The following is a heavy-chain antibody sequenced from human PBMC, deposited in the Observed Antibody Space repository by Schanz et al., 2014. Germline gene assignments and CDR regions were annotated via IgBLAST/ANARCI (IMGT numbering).Heavy chain of an antibody. CDR3: ARDPRWRLRWHYYYGMDV. CDR1: GYTFTNFA. CDR2: IIPILGME. D-gene: IGHD2-21*02. Sequence: QVQLVQSGAEVKRPGASVKVSCKASGYTFTNFAIHWVRQATGQGLEWMGKIIPILGMENYAQKFQGRVTITADIYTSTAYMDLSSLRSDDTAVYYCARDPRWRLRWHYYYGMDVWGQGTTVTVSS. J-gene: IGHJ6*02. V-gene: IGHV1-69*09.